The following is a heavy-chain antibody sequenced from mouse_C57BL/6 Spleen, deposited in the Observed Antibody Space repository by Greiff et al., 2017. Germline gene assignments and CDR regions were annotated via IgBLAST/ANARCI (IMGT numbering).Heavy chain of an antibody. CDR1: GFTFSDYG. CDR2: ISSGSSTI. D-gene: IGHD1-1*01. J-gene: IGHJ2*01. CDR3: ARGITTVVATNFDY. Sequence: EVKLVESGGGLVKPGGSLKLSCAASGFTFSDYGMHWVRQAPEKGLEWVAYISSGSSTIYYADKVKGRFTISRDNAKNTLFLQMTSLRSEDTAMYYCARGITTVVATNFDYWGQGTTLTVSS. V-gene: IGHV5-17*01.